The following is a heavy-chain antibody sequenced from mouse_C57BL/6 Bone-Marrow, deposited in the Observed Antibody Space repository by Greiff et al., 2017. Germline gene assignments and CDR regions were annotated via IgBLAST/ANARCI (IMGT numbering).Heavy chain of an antibody. D-gene: IGHD4-1*02. Sequence: VQLQQSGAELARPGASVKMSCKASGYTFTSYTMHWVHQRPGQGLEWIGYINPSSGYTKYNQKFKDKATLTADKSSSTAYMQLSSLTSEDSAVYYCVYSNWDEGGYWGQGTTLTVSS. CDR2: INPSSGYT. V-gene: IGHV1-4*01. CDR1: GYTFTSYT. CDR3: VYSNWDEGGY. J-gene: IGHJ2*01.